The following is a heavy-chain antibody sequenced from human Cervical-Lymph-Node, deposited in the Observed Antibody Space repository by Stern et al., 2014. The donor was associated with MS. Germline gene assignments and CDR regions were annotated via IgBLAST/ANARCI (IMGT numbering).Heavy chain of an antibody. CDR3: ASPGEYQLLPFDY. D-gene: IGHD2-2*01. CDR2: IYYSGST. V-gene: IGHV4-39*01. J-gene: IGHJ4*02. Sequence: QVQLQESGPGLVKPSETLSLTCTVSGGSISSSSYYWGWIRQPPGKGLEWIGSIYYSGSTYYNPSLKSRVTISVDTSKNQFSLKLSSVTAADTAVYYCASPGEYQLLPFDYWGQGTLVTVSS. CDR1: GGSISSSSYY.